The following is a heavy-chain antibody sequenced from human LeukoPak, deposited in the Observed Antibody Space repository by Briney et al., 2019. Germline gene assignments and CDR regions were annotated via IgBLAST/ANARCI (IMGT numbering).Heavy chain of an antibody. D-gene: IGHD6-13*01. CDR2: ISSNAGST. V-gene: IGHV3-64D*06. Sequence: GGSLRLSCSASGFTFSNYAMHWVRQTPGKGLEDVSAISSNAGSTYHADSVKGRFTISRDNSKNTMYLQMSSLRAEDTAVYYCLRTPHSNSWYGPFDYWGQGTLVTVSS. CDR3: LRTPHSNSWYGPFDY. CDR1: GFTFSNYA. J-gene: IGHJ4*02.